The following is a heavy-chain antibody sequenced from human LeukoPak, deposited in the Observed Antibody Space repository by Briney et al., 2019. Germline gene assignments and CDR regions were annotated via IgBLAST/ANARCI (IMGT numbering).Heavy chain of an antibody. Sequence: PGGSLRLSCAASGFTLSSYWMSWVRQAPGKGLEWVANIKQDGSEKYYVDSVKGRFTISRDNAKNSLYLQMNSLRAEDTAVYYCARDGQWLVPIDYWGQGTLVTVSS. CDR2: IKQDGSEK. CDR1: GFTLSSYW. V-gene: IGHV3-7*01. J-gene: IGHJ4*02. CDR3: ARDGQWLVPIDY. D-gene: IGHD6-19*01.